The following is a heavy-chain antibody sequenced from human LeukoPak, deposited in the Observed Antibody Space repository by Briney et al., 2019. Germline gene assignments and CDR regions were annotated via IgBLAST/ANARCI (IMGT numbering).Heavy chain of an antibody. CDR3: ARGLARVYSSSWYWFDP. J-gene: IGHJ5*02. V-gene: IGHV3-66*02. D-gene: IGHD6-13*01. CDR1: GFTVSSNY. CDR2: IYSGGST. Sequence: GGSLRLSCAASGFTVSSNYMSWVRQAPGKGLEWVSVIYSGGSTYYADSVKGRFTISRDNSKNTLYLQMNSLRAEDTAVYYCARGLARVYSSSWYWFDPWGQGTLVTVSS.